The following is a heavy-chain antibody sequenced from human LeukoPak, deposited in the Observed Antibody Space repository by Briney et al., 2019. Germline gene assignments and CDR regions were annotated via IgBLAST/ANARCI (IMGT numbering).Heavy chain of an antibody. V-gene: IGHV4-59*01. J-gene: IGHJ4*02. CDR3: ATRKLGNDY. Sequence: KPSETLSLTCTVSGGSISSYYWSWIRQSPGEGLEWIGYIYYTETSYNPSLKSRVTISTDTSKNQFSLKLYSVTAADTAVYYCATRKLGNDYWGQGTLVTVSS. CDR1: GGSISSYY. CDR2: IYYTET. D-gene: IGHD7-27*01.